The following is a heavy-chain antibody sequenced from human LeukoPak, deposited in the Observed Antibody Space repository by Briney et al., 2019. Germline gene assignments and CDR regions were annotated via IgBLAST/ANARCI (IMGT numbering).Heavy chain of an antibody. CDR1: GFTFDDYT. CDR2: ISWDGGST. J-gene: IGHJ4*02. V-gene: IGHV3-43*01. Sequence: GGSLRLSCAASGFTFDDYTMHWVRQAPGKGLEWVSLISWDGGSTYYADSVKGRFTISRDNSKNSLYLQMNSLRTEDTALYYCAKDSSGWYGTPPDYWGQGTLVTVSS. D-gene: IGHD6-19*01. CDR3: AKDSSGWYGTPPDY.